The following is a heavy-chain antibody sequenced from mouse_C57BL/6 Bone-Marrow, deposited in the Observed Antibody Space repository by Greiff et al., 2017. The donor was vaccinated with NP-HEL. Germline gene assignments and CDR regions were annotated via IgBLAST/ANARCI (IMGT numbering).Heavy chain of an antibody. V-gene: IGHV1-15*01. CDR3: TRWTYYYGSSPFAY. Sequence: QVQLKESGAELVRPGASVTLSCKASGYTFTDYEMHWVKQTPVHGLEWIGAIDPETGGTAYNQKFKGKAILTADKSSSTAYMELRSLTSEDSAVYYCTRWTYYYGSSPFAYWGQGTLVTVSA. D-gene: IGHD1-1*01. CDR1: GYTFTDYE. CDR2: IDPETGGT. J-gene: IGHJ3*01.